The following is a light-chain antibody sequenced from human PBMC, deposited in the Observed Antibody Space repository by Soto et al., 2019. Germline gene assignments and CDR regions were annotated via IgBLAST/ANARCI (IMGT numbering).Light chain of an antibody. CDR2: GAT. CDR3: QQRSNWYT. CDR1: QSVGTK. V-gene: IGKV3-11*01. Sequence: GEIAPLSFRARQSVGTKLAWYQQRPGQAPRLLIFGATTRATDIPARFSGSGSGTDFILTISSLEPEDFAVYYCQQRSNWYTFGQGTRLEIK. J-gene: IGKJ5*01.